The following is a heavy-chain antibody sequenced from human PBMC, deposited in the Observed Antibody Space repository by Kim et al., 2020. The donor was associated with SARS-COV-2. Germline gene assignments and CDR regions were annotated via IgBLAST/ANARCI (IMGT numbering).Heavy chain of an antibody. CDR3: ARDSQISGFDY. Sequence: ASVKVSCKTSGYAFAFTSFPIHWVRQAPGQGLEWMGWINAGNGNTKYSQRFQGRVTIHRDTAATSSFLELHSLTSEDTAIYYCARDSQISGFDYWGQGSLVTVPS. V-gene: IGHV1-3*01. D-gene: IGHD3-3*01. J-gene: IGHJ4*02. CDR1: GYAFAFTSFP. CDR2: INAGNGNT.